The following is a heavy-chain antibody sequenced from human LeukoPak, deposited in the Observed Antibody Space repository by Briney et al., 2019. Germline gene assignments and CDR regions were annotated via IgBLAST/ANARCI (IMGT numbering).Heavy chain of an antibody. J-gene: IGHJ3*02. D-gene: IGHD5-18*01. Sequence: SETLSLTCTVSGVSITTYYWSWIRQPAGKGLEWIGHIYASGSTNYNPSLKSRVTMSVDTSKNQFSLKLSSVTAADTAVYYCARDRWVQLWSDAFDIRGQGTMVTVSS. V-gene: IGHV4-4*07. CDR1: GVSITTYY. CDR3: ARDRWVQLWSDAFDI. CDR2: IYASGST.